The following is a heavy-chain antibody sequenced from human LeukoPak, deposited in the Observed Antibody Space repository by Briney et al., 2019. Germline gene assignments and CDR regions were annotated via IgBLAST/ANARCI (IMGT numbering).Heavy chain of an antibody. CDR3: ASESVTGAFDI. Sequence: VASVKVSCKASGGTFSSYAISWVRQAPGQGLEWMGGIIPIFGTANYAQRFQGRVTITADESTSTAYMELSSLRSEDTAVYYCASESVTGAFDIWGQGTMVTVSS. CDR2: IIPIFGTA. V-gene: IGHV1-69*13. D-gene: IGHD2-21*02. CDR1: GGTFSSYA. J-gene: IGHJ3*02.